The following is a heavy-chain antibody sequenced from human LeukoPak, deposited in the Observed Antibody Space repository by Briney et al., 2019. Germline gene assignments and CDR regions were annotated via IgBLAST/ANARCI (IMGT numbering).Heavy chain of an antibody. J-gene: IGHJ6*04. CDR2: TYYRSKWYN. CDR1: GDRVSSNSAA. CDR3: GRGIAAAGTIYYYGMDV. D-gene: IGHD6-13*01. Sequence: SQTLSLTCAISGDRVSSNSAAWNWIRQSPSRGLEWLGRTYYRSKWYNDYAVSVKSRITMNPDTSKNQFSLQLNSVTPEDTAVYYCGRGIAAAGTIYYYGMDVWGKGTTVTVSS. V-gene: IGHV6-1*01.